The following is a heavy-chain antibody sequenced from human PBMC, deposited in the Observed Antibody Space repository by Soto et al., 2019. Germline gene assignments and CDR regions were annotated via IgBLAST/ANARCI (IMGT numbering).Heavy chain of an antibody. CDR1: GGSISSGGYS. CDR3: ARESRDYGLDY. D-gene: IGHD4-17*01. CDR2: IYYSGST. Sequence: QVQLQESGPGLVKPSQTLSLTCTVSGGSISSGGYSWSWIRQHPGKGLEWIGYIYYSGSTYYNPALESRVTISVETSKNQFSLKLSSVTAADTAVYYCARESRDYGLDYWGQGTLVTVSS. J-gene: IGHJ4*02. V-gene: IGHV4-31*03.